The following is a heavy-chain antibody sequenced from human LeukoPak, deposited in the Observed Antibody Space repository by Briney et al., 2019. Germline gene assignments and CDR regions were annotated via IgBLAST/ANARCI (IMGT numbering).Heavy chain of an antibody. CDR3: ARDPREQQLDY. J-gene: IGHJ4*02. CDR2: IEEDGAEQ. V-gene: IGHV3-7*03. Sequence: GGSLRLSCAASGFTFSNYWMTWVRQAPGKGLEWVANIEEDGAEQYYVDSVRGRFTISRDNAKNSVYLQLNRLRVEDTAIYYCARDPREQQLDYWGQGTLVTVSS. CDR1: GFTFSNYW. D-gene: IGHD6-13*01.